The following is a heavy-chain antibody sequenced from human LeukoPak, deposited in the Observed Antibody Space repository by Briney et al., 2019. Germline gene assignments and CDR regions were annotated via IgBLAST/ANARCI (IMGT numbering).Heavy chain of an antibody. V-gene: IGHV1-18*01. D-gene: IGHD3-3*01. CDR2: ISAYGHT. CDR1: GYTFSSYG. Sequence: ASVKVSCKTSGYTFSSYGITWERQAPGQGLEWMGWISAYGHTKLARHLQARVTVTIDTSTTTAYMELRSLSSDDTAVYFCARETASGYLGFDFWGQGTLVTVSS. J-gene: IGHJ4*02. CDR3: ARETASGYLGFDF.